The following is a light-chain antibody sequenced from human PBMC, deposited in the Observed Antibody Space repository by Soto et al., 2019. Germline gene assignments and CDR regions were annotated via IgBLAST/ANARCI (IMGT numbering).Light chain of an antibody. CDR1: QSISSY. CDR3: QQSYSTPLT. Sequence: DIQMTQSPSSLSASVGDRVTITCRASQSISSYLSWYQQKPGKAPKPLIYAASNLQSGVPSRFSGSGSGTEFTLTISSLQPEDFATYYCQQSYSTPLTFGGGTKVEIK. J-gene: IGKJ4*01. V-gene: IGKV1-39*01. CDR2: AAS.